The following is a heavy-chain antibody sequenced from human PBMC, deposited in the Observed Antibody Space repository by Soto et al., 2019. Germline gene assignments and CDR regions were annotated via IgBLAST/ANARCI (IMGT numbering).Heavy chain of an antibody. D-gene: IGHD3-3*01. CDR1: GFSFSDYF. CDR2: INPSGDSR. J-gene: IGHJ4*02. Sequence: ASVKVSCKASGFSFSDYFMHWVRQAPGQGLEWMGIINPSGDSRNYAQKFQGRVTITRDTSTSTVYMDLRSLRYEDTAVYYCARGRTNFWSGINFGALDYWGQGTLVTVSS. CDR3: ARGRTNFWSGINFGALDY. V-gene: IGHV1-46*01.